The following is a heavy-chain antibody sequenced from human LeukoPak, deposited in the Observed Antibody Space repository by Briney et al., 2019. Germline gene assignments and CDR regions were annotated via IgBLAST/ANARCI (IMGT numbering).Heavy chain of an antibody. CDR1: GYTLTELS. CDR3: ATETTMVRGDTNWFDP. Sequence: ASVKVSCKVSGYTLTELSMRWVRQAPGKGLEWMGGFDPEDGETIYAQKFQGRVTMTEDTSTDTAYMELSSLRSEDTAVYYCATETTMVRGDTNWFDPWGQGTLVTVSS. V-gene: IGHV1-24*01. J-gene: IGHJ5*02. CDR2: FDPEDGET. D-gene: IGHD3-10*01.